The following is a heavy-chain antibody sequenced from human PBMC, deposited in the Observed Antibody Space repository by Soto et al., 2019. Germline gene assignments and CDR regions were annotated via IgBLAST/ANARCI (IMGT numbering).Heavy chain of an antibody. Sequence: QVQLQESGPGLVKSSETLSLTCSVSGGSISSYYWSWIRQPPGKGLEWIGYIYYSGSPNYNPSLEGRVTISVDSSKNQFSLKLSSVTAADTAVYYCASHGGYDYAFDIWGQGTMVNVYS. D-gene: IGHD5-12*01. CDR1: GGSISSYY. CDR2: IYYSGSP. V-gene: IGHV4-59*08. CDR3: ASHGGYDYAFDI. J-gene: IGHJ3*02.